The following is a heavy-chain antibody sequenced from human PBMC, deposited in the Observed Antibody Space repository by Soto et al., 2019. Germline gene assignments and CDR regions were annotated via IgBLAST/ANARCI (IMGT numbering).Heavy chain of an antibody. CDR1: GFTFSSYG. V-gene: IGHV3-30*03. J-gene: IGHJ4*02. CDR3: ARGSKESYPGSRIFDF. D-gene: IGHD3-10*01. CDR2: ISYDGSNK. Sequence: GGSLRLSCAASGFTFSSYGMHWVRQAPGKGLEWVAVISYDGSNKYYADSVKGRFTISRDNSKNTLYLQMNSLRAEDTAVYYCARGSKESYPGSRIFDFWGRGTLVTVSS.